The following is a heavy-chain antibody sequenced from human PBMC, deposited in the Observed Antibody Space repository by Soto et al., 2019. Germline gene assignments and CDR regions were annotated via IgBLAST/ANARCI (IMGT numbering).Heavy chain of an antibody. CDR2: INPTSVGT. CDR1: GYTFTGLY. J-gene: IGHJ6*02. CDR3: ARGGQFLTLDV. D-gene: IGHD7-27*01. Sequence: ASVKVSCKASGYTFTGLYIHWVRQAPGQGLEWMGWINPTSVGTNYEQKFQGRVTMTRDTSISTAFMELSRLTSDDTALYFCARGGQFLTLDVWGQGTTVTVSS. V-gene: IGHV1-2*02.